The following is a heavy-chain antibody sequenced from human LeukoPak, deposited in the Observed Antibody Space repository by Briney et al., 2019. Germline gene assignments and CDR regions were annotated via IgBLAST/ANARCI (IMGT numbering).Heavy chain of an antibody. CDR1: GFTFSSYS. J-gene: IGHJ3*02. CDR3: ARGGGYSSSAPAFDT. Sequence: GGSLRLSCAASGFTFSSYSMNWVRQAPGKGLEWVSSISSSSSYIYYADSVKGRFTISRDNAKNSLYLQMNSLRAEDTAVYYCARGGGYSSSAPAFDTWGQGTMVTVSS. V-gene: IGHV3-21*01. D-gene: IGHD6-13*01. CDR2: ISSSSSYI.